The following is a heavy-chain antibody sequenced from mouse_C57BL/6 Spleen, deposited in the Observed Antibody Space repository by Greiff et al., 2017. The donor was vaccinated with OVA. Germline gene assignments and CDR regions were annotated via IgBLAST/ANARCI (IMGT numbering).Heavy chain of an antibody. D-gene: IGHD1-1*01. CDR2: INPNTGGT. V-gene: IGHV1-26*01. Sequence: EVQLQQSGPELVKPGASVKISCKASGYTFTDYYMNWVKQSHGQSLEWIGDINPNTGGTSYNQKFKGKATLTVDKSSSTAYMELRSLTSEDSAVDYCARRGYGSSLDYWGQGTTLTVSS. CDR3: ARRGYGSSLDY. J-gene: IGHJ2*01. CDR1: GYTFTDYY.